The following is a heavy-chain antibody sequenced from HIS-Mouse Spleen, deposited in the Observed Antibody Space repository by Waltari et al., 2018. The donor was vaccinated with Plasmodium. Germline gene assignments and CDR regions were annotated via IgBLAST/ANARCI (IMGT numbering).Heavy chain of an antibody. V-gene: IGHV4-34*01. CDR2: INHSGST. Sequence: QVQLQQWGAGLLKPSETLSLTCAVYGGSFSGYYWSCIRQPPGKGLEWIGEINHSGSTNYNPSLKSRVTISVDTSKNQFSLKLSSVTAADTAVYYCARGRVLGTSSGYFDLWGRGTLVTVSS. D-gene: IGHD3-10*01. J-gene: IGHJ2*01. CDR3: ARGRVLGTSSGYFDL. CDR1: GGSFSGYY.